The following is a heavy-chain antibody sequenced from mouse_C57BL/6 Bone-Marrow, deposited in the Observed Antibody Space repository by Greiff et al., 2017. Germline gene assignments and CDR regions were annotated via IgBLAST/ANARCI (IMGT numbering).Heavy chain of an antibody. Sequence: EVKLVESVAELVRPGASVKLSCTASGFNIKNTYMHWVKQRPEQGLEWIGRIDPANGNTKYAPKFQGQSTITADTSSNTAYLQLSSLTSEDTAIYYCARYPKLWYFGGDYWGQGTSVTVSS. CDR2: IDPANGNT. J-gene: IGHJ4*01. D-gene: IGHD2-1*01. CDR3: ARYPKLWYFGGDY. V-gene: IGHV14-3*01. CDR1: GFNIKNTY.